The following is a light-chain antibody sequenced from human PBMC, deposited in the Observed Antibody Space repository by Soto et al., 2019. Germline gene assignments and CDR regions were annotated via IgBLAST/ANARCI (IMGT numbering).Light chain of an antibody. Sequence: QSALTQPASVSGSPGQSITIACTGTSRDVGGYNYVSWYQQHPGKAPKLMIYEVSNRPSGVSNRFSGSKSGNTASLTISGLQAEDEADYYCSSYTSSSTPYVFGTVPKLTVL. J-gene: IGLJ1*01. CDR3: SSYTSSSTPYV. CDR1: SRDVGGYNY. CDR2: EVS. V-gene: IGLV2-14*01.